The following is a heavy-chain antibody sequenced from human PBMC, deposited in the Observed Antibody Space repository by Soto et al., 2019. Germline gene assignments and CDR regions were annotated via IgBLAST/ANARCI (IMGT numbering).Heavy chain of an antibody. CDR3: ARDEYYYDSSGYPEGAFDI. CDR2: IYYSGST. J-gene: IGHJ3*02. CDR1: GGSISSGGYY. V-gene: IGHV4-31*03. Sequence: SETLSLTCTVSGGSISSGGYYWGWIRQHPGKGLEWIGYIYYSGSTYYNPSLKSRVTISVDTSKNQFSLKLSSVTAADTAVYYCARDEYYYDSSGYPEGAFDIWGQGTMVTVSS. D-gene: IGHD3-22*01.